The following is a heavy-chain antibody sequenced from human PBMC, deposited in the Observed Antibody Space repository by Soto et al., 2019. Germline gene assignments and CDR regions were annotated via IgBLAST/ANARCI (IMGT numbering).Heavy chain of an antibody. D-gene: IGHD3-10*01. J-gene: IGHJ4*02. V-gene: IGHV1-69*01. CDR3: ARDPFLYYGSGSYHDY. Sequence: QVQLVQSGAEVKKPGSSVKVSCKASGGTFSSYAISWVRQAPGQGLEWMGGIIPFFGTANYAQKFQGRVTITADESTSTAYMELSSLRSEDTAVYYCARDPFLYYGSGSYHDYWGQGTLVTVSS. CDR1: GGTFSSYA. CDR2: IIPFFGTA.